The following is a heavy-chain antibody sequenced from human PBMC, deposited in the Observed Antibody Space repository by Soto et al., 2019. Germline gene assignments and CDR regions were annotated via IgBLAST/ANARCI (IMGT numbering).Heavy chain of an antibody. J-gene: IGHJ4*02. Sequence: SETLSLTCTVSGGSISSYYWSWIRQPPGKGLEWIGYIYYSGSTNYNPSLKSRVTISVDTSKNQFSLKLSSVTAADTAVYYCARVFEDVDGDLFDYWGQGTLVTVSS. CDR2: IYYSGST. V-gene: IGHV4-59*01. CDR1: GGSISSYY. CDR3: ARVFEDVDGDLFDY. D-gene: IGHD4-17*01.